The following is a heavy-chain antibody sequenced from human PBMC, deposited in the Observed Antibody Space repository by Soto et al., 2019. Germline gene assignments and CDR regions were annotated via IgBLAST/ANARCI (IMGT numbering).Heavy chain of an antibody. Sequence: QVQLVESGGGVVQPGRSLRLSCAASGFTFSNYGMHWVRQAPGKGLAWVAVIWYDGSNKYYADSVKGRFTISRDNSKNTLYLQMNSRRAEDTAVYYCAREDYGDSHDYWGQGTLVTVSS. CDR3: AREDYGDSHDY. CDR1: GFTFSNYG. J-gene: IGHJ4*02. CDR2: IWYDGSNK. D-gene: IGHD4-17*01. V-gene: IGHV3-33*01.